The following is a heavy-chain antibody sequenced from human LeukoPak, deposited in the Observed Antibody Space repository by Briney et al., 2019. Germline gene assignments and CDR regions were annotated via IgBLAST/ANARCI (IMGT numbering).Heavy chain of an antibody. CDR1: GGSLSGYY. Sequence: PSETLSLTCAVYGGSLSGYYWSWIRQPPGKGLEWIGEINHSGSTNYNPSLKSRVTISVDTTKNQFSLKLSSVTAADTAVYYCARGGLRFPHWGQGTLVTVSS. J-gene: IGHJ4*02. CDR3: ARGGLRFPH. V-gene: IGHV4-34*01. D-gene: IGHD5-12*01. CDR2: INHSGST.